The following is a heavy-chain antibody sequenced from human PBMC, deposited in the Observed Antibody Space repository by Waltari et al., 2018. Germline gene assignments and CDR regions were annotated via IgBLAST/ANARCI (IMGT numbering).Heavy chain of an antibody. V-gene: IGHV4-4*02. J-gene: IGHJ4*02. Sequence: QVQLQESGPGLVKPSGTLSLTCAVSGGSISRRNWWSWVRQPPGKGLGWIGEIYHSGSTNYNPSRKSRVTISVDKSKNQFSLKLSSVTAADTAVYYCARDRFEYYYGSGSYDRTPFDYWGQGTLVTVSS. CDR1: GGSISRRNW. CDR3: ARDRFEYYYGSGSYDRTPFDY. CDR2: IYHSGST. D-gene: IGHD3-10*01.